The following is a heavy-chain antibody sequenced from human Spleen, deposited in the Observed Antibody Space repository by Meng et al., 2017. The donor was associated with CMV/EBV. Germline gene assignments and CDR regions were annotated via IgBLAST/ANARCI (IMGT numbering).Heavy chain of an antibody. J-gene: IGHJ4*02. Sequence: ASVKVSCKASGYTFTGYYMHWVRQAPGQGLEWMGWINPNSGGTNYAQKFQGRVTMTRDTSISTAYMELSRLRSDDTAVYYCATLGGVEGATSGYYFDYWGQGTLVTVSS. V-gene: IGHV1-2*02. CDR1: GYTFTGYY. CDR2: INPNSGGT. CDR3: ATLGGVEGATSGYYFDY. D-gene: IGHD1-26*01.